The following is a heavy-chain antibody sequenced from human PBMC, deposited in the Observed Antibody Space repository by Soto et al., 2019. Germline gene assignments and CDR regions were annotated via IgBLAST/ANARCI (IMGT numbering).Heavy chain of an antibody. V-gene: IGHV4-59*08. CDR1: GGSISSYY. D-gene: IGHD6-13*01. J-gene: IGHJ6*03. Sequence: SETLSLTCTVSGGSISSYYCSWIRQPPGKGLEWIGYIYYSGSTNYNPSLKSRVTISVDTSKNQFSLKLSSVTAADTAVYYCASSQAAAIPSQMENYYYYMDVWGKWTTVTVSS. CDR3: ASSQAAAIPSQMENYYYYMDV. CDR2: IYYSGST.